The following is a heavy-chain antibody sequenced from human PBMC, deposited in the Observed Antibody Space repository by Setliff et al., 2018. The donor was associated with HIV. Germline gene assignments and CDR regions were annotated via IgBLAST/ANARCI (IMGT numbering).Heavy chain of an antibody. CDR3: ARGGPGSSFGYDWFDP. J-gene: IGHJ5*02. D-gene: IGHD5-18*01. CDR1: GSTFSTYD. CDR2: INPSGGST. V-gene: IGHV1-46*01. Sequence: ASVKVSCKASGSTFSTYDINWVRQAPGQGLEWMGIINPSGGSTSYAQKFQGRVTMTRDTSTSTVCMELSSLRSEDTAVYYCARGGPGSSFGYDWFDPWGQGTPVTVSS.